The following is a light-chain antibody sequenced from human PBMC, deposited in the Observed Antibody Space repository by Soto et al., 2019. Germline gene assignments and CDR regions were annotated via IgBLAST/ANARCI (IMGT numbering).Light chain of an antibody. J-gene: IGKJ3*01. V-gene: IGKV1-39*01. Sequence: DIQMTQSPSSLSASVGDRVTITCRASQSISSYLNWYQQKPGQAPKLLIYAASSWQSGVPSRFSGSGSGTDFTLTISSLQPEDFATYYCQQSNSTPRTFGPGTKVDIK. CDR2: AAS. CDR1: QSISSY. CDR3: QQSNSTPRT.